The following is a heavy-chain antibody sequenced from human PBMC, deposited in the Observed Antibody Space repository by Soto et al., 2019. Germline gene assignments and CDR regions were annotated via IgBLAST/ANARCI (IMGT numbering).Heavy chain of an antibody. CDR2: MNPRTGDT. V-gene: IGHV1-2*02. Sequence: ASVKVSCKASGYTFTANYIHWVRQAPGQGLEWMGWMNPRTGDTRYTQKFEGRVTMTRDTSLRTAYMELSGLIFDDAAVYYCARGYIVVVTGAFDIWGQGTMVTVSS. J-gene: IGHJ3*02. CDR1: GYTFTANY. D-gene: IGHD2-21*02. CDR3: ARGYIVVVTGAFDI.